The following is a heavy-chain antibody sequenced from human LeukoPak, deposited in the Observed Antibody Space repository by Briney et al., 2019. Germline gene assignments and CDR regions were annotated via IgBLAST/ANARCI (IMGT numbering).Heavy chain of an antibody. Sequence: GGSLRLSCAASGFTFSSYSMNWVRQAPGKGLEWVGRIKSKTDGGTTDYAAPVKGRFTIPRDDLKNMLYLQMSSLKIEDTGVYYCTTDAGYSNNWYNYWGQGTLVTVSS. CDR2: IKSKTDGGTT. CDR3: TTDAGYSNNWYNY. CDR1: GFTFSSYS. D-gene: IGHD6-13*01. J-gene: IGHJ4*02. V-gene: IGHV3-15*01.